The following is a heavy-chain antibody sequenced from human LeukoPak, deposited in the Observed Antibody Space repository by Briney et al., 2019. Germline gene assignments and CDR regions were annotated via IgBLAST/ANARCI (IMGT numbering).Heavy chain of an antibody. J-gene: IGHJ4*02. V-gene: IGHV3-23*01. Sequence: GGSLRLSCAASGFTFSSYAMSWVRQAPGKGREWVSAISGSGGSTYYADSVKGRFTISRDNSKNTLYLQMNSLRAEDTDVYYCAKESFLYSSSWDPYFDYWGEGTLVTVSS. CDR3: AKESFLYSSSWDPYFDY. CDR2: ISGSGGST. D-gene: IGHD6-13*01. CDR1: GFTFSSYA.